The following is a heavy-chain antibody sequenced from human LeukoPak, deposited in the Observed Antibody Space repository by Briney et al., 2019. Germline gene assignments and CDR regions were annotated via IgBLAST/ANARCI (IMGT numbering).Heavy chain of an antibody. Sequence: ASVKVSCKASGYTFTSYGISWVRQAPGQGLEWMRWISAYNGNTNYAQKLQGRVTMTTDTSTSTAYMELRSLRSDDTAVYYCARDSRFIAAAAEYFQHWGQGTLVTVSS. J-gene: IGHJ1*01. CDR2: ISAYNGNT. CDR3: ARDSRFIAAAAEYFQH. D-gene: IGHD6-13*01. V-gene: IGHV1-18*01. CDR1: GYTFTSYG.